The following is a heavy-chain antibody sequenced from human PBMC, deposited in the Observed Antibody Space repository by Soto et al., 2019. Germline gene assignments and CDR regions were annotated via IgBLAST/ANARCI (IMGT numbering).Heavy chain of an antibody. CDR1: GGSISSGGYY. CDR3: ARDAVLLWFGEFRAPNYYYYYGMDV. V-gene: IGHV4-31*03. CDR2: IYYSGST. J-gene: IGHJ6*02. Sequence: SETLSLTCTVSGGSISSGGYYWSWIRQHPGKGLEWIGYIYYSGSTYYNPSLKSRVTISVDTSKNQFSLKLSSVTAADTAVYYCARDAVLLWFGEFRAPNYYYYYGMDVWGQGTTVT. D-gene: IGHD3-10*01.